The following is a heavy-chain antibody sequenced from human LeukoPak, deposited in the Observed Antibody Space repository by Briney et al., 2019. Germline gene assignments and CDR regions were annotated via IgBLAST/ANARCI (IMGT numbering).Heavy chain of an antibody. CDR2: IYPGDSDT. CDR1: GYSFTSYW. CDR3: ASTLMAGTDNYWFDP. Sequence: GESLKISCKGSGYSFTSYWIGWVRQMPGKGLGWMGIIYPGDSDTRYSPSFQGQVTISADKSISTAYLQWSSLKASDTAMYYCASTLMAGTDNYWFDPWGQGTLVTVSS. V-gene: IGHV5-51*01. J-gene: IGHJ5*02. D-gene: IGHD6-19*01.